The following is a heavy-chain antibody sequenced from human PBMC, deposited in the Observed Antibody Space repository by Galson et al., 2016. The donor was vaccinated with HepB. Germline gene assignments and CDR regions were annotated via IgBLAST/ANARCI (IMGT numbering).Heavy chain of an antibody. CDR3: ARRAYLALGNFWFIYGMDV. V-gene: IGHV3-23*01. CDR1: GFTFSGYA. Sequence: SLRLSCAASGFTFSGYAMTWVRQPPGKGLEWVSIISANGEAAYYTDSVQGRFTISRDNSRNTLFLEVNSLRAEDTAVYYWARRAYLALGNFWFIYGMDVWGQGTTVTVSS. CDR2: ISANGEAA. J-gene: IGHJ6*02. D-gene: IGHD3-3*01.